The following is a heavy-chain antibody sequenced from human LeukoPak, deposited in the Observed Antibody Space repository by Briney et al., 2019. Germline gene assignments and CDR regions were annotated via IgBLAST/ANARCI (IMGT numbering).Heavy chain of an antibody. V-gene: IGHV1-2*02. D-gene: IGHD6-19*01. CDR2: INPNSGGT. CDR3: ARVSSGWSESHFDY. Sequence: ASVKVSCKASEYTFTGYYMHWVRQAPGQGLEWMGWINPNSGGTNYAQKFQGRVTMTRDTSISTAYMELSRLRSDDTAVYYCARVSSGWSESHFDYWGQGTLVTVSS. CDR1: EYTFTGYY. J-gene: IGHJ4*02.